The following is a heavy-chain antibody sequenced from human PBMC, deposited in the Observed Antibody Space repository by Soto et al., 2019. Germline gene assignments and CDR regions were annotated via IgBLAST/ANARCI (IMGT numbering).Heavy chain of an antibody. CDR2: INAGNGNT. V-gene: IGHV1-3*01. CDR1: GYTFTSYA. J-gene: IGHJ6*02. D-gene: IGHD2-2*01. CDR3: SSGSGSLGYCSNTSCPPYYYYGMDV. Sequence: ASVKVSCKASGYTFTSYALHWERQAPGQRLEWMGWINAGNGNTKYSQKFQGRVTITRDTSASTAYMELSSLRSEDTAVHYCSSGSGSLGYCSNTSCPPYYYYGMDVWGQGTTVTVSS.